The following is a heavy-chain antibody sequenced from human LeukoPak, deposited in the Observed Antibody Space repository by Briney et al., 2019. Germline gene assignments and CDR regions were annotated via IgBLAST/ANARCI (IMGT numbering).Heavy chain of an antibody. V-gene: IGHV3-74*01. D-gene: IGHD4-17*01. Sequence: PGGSLRLSCAASGFTFSNYWMHWVRQAPGKGLEWVSRINSDGSSTTSADSVKGRFTISRDNAKNTLYLQMNSLRAEDTAVYYCAKGGATVIDYWGQGTLVTVSS. J-gene: IGHJ4*02. CDR2: INSDGSST. CDR3: AKGGATVIDY. CDR1: GFTFSNYW.